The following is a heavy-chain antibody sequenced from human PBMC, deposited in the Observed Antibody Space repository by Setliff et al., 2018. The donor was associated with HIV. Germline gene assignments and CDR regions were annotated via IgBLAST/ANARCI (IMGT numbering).Heavy chain of an antibody. CDR2: MYYSGNT. D-gene: IGHD3-3*01. J-gene: IGHJ4*02. CDR3: ARDQSDWFY. V-gene: IGHV4-59*01. CDR1: GVSISNDY. Sequence: SETLSLTCTVSGVSISNDYWSWIRQPPGKGLEWIGYMYYSGNTNYNPSLKNRVTISVDTSKSQFSLELNSVTAADTAVYYCARDQSDWFYWGQGTLVTVSS.